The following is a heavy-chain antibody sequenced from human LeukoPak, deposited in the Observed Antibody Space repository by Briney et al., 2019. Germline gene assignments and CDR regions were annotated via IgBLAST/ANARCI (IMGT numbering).Heavy chain of an antibody. CDR3: ARRLSENRGVGYFDY. V-gene: IGHV4-59*01. Sequence: SETLSLTCTVSGGSISSYYWSWIRQPPGKGLEWIGYIYYSGSTNYNPSLKSRVSISVDTSKNQFSLKLSSVTAADTAVYYCARRLSENRGVGYFDYWSQGTLVTVSS. D-gene: IGHD3-16*02. J-gene: IGHJ4*02. CDR1: GGSISSYY. CDR2: IYYSGST.